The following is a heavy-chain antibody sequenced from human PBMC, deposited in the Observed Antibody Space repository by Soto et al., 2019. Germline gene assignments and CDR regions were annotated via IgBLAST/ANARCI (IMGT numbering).Heavy chain of an antibody. CDR1: GFTFSSYS. D-gene: IGHD2-21*01. Sequence: EVQLVESGGGLVKPGGSLRLSCAASGFTFSSYSMNWVRQAPGKGLEWVSSISSSSSYIYYADSVKGRFTISRDNAKNSLYLQMNSLRAEYMAVFYCTRVERAYCSGDCYDYWGQGTLVTVSS. CDR2: ISSSSSYI. J-gene: IGHJ4*02. CDR3: TRVERAYCSGDCYDY. V-gene: IGHV3-21*01.